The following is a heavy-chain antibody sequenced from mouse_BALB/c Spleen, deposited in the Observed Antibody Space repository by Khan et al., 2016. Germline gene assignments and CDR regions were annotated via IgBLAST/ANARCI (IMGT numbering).Heavy chain of an antibody. J-gene: IGHJ3*01. CDR1: GFSLTSYG. Sequence: QVQLKESGPGLVQPSQSLSITCTVSGFSLTSYGVHWVRQSPGKGLEWLGVIWSGGSTDYNAAFISRLSISKDNSKSQVFCKMNSLQANDTAIYYCARNMITTWFAYWGQGTLVTVSA. V-gene: IGHV2-2*02. CDR2: IWSGGST. D-gene: IGHD2-4*01. CDR3: ARNMITTWFAY.